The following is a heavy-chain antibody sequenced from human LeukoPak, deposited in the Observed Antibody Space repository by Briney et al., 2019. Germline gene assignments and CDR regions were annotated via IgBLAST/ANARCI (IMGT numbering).Heavy chain of an antibody. D-gene: IGHD6-13*01. CDR3: AKDHTDSSSSPWNYFDH. J-gene: IGHJ4*02. CDR2: ISYDGSNR. Sequence: PGRSLRLSCAASGVTFSDYGIHWVRQAPGQGLEWVAVISYDGSNRYYADSVKGRFTISRDDSKNTLNLQMNSLRAEDTAVYYCAKDHTDSSSSPWNYFDHWGQGTLVTVSS. V-gene: IGHV3-30*18. CDR1: GVTFSDYG.